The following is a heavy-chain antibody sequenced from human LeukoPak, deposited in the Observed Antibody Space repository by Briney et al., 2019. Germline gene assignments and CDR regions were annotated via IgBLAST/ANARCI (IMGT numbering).Heavy chain of an antibody. D-gene: IGHD3-10*01. CDR3: ARGTYGSGSYYYYYYYYMDV. V-gene: IGHV1-2*02. J-gene: IGHJ6*03. CDR2: INPNSGGT. Sequence: ASVKVSCKASGYTFTGYYMHWVRQAPGQGLEWMGWINPNSGGTNYAQKFQGRVTMTRDTSISTAYMELSRLRPDDTAVYYCARGTYGSGSYYYYYYYYMDVWGKGTTVTVSS. CDR1: GYTFTGYY.